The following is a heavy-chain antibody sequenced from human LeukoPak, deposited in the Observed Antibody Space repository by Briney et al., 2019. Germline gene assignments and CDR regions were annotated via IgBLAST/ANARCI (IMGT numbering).Heavy chain of an antibody. CDR1: GGTFSSYA. Sequence: SVKVSCKAPGGTFSSYAISWVRQAPGQGLEWMGRIIPILGIANYAQKFQGRVTITADKSTSTAYMEMSSLRSEDTAVYYCERDEGSHYFDYWGQGTLVTVSS. CDR2: IIPILGIA. D-gene: IGHD6-13*01. CDR3: ERDEGSHYFDY. J-gene: IGHJ4*02. V-gene: IGHV1-69*04.